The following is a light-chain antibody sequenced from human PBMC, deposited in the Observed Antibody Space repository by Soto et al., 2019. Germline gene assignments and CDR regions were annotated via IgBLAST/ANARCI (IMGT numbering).Light chain of an antibody. J-gene: IGKJ4*01. CDR3: QQYNTYPLT. CDR2: ATS. CDR1: QGVSTW. Sequence: DIQLTQSPSSLAASVGDRVTITCRARQGVSTWLAWHQQKPEKAPKSLVYATSKLQSGVPSRFNGTGSGTEFTLTISSRQPEDVATYFCQQYNTYPLTVGGGTKVEIK. V-gene: IGKV1D-16*01.